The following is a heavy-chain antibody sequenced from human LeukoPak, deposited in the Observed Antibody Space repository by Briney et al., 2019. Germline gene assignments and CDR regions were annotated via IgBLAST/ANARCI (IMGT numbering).Heavy chain of an antibody. CDR1: GFTFSNAW. CDR3: TTDPNPILRKVNWFDP. V-gene: IGHV3-15*01. J-gene: IGHJ5*02. Sequence: GGSLRLSCAASGFTFSNAWMSWVRQAPGKGLECVGRIKSKTDGGTTDYAAPVKGRFTISRDDSKNTLYLQMNSLKTEDTAVYYCTTDPNPILRKVNWFDPWGQGTLVTVSS. CDR2: IKSKTDGGTT.